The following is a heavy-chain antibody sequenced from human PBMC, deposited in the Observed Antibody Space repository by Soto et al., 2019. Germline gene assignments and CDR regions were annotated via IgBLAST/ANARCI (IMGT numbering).Heavy chain of an antibody. D-gene: IGHD3-10*01. CDR2: ISGSGGST. Sequence: GGSLRLSYAASGFTFSSYAMSWVRQAPGKGLEWVSAISGSGGSTYYADSVKGRFTISRDNSKNTLYLQMNSLRAEDTAVYYCAKLKGRVWFGEPDYYYGMDVWGQGTTVTVSS. CDR1: GFTFSSYA. CDR3: AKLKGRVWFGEPDYYYGMDV. V-gene: IGHV3-23*01. J-gene: IGHJ6*02.